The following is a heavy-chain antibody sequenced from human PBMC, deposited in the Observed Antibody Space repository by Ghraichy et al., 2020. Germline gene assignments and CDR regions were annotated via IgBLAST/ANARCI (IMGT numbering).Heavy chain of an antibody. CDR1: GFTFSSYT. CDR3: VRDGEEWQLFGDAFDI. J-gene: IGHJ3*02. CDR2: TSFDGDIQ. V-gene: IGHV3-30*04. D-gene: IGHD4-23*01. Sequence: GGSLRLSCAASGFTFSSYTMHWVRQAPGKGLEWVALTSFDGDIQSYVDSVKGRFSISRDNSKNTLSLQMNNLRPEDTALYYCVRDGEEWQLFGDAFDIWGLGTMVTVSS.